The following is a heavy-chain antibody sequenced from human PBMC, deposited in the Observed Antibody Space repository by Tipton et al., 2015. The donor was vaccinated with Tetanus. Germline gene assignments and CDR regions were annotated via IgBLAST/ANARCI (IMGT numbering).Heavy chain of an antibody. Sequence: TLSLTCTVSGGSMSTYYWSWIRQPPGKGLEWIGYVYYTGSTDYNPSLKSRVTISVDTSKSQFSLRLTSVTAADTAVYYCARTFFISGSRIRGGSPFDIWGPGTRVTVSS. V-gene: IGHV4-59*01. CDR2: VYYTGST. CDR3: ARTFFISGSRIRGGSPFDI. D-gene: IGHD6-19*01. J-gene: IGHJ3*02. CDR1: GGSMSTYY.